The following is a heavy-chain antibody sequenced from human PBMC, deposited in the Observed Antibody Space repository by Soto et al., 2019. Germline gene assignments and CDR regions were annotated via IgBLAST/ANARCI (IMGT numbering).Heavy chain of an antibody. V-gene: IGHV5-10-1*01. Sequence: GESLKISCKGSGNSFTSHWIIWVRQMPGKGLEXMGRXXXSXSXTXYXXXIQGHVTISVDKSITTAYLQWSSLKASDTAMYYCARLSYYNYGMDVWGQGTTVTVSS. J-gene: IGHJ6*02. CDR2: XXXSXSXT. CDR1: GNSFTSHW. CDR3: ARLSYYNYGMDV.